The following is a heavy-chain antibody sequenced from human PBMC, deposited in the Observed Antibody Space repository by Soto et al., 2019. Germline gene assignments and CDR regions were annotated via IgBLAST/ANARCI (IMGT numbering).Heavy chain of an antibody. D-gene: IGHD6-13*01. CDR1: GFTFINYA. CDR2: ISGSGGST. V-gene: IGHV3-23*01. J-gene: IGHJ4*02. Sequence: GCLRLSCASSGFTFINYAVPWVRQAPGKGLEWVSTISGSGGSTYYAASVKGRFTISRDNSKNPLYLQMNSLRAEATAVYSCAKDQASSWYEIDYWGQGPLVTVSS. CDR3: AKDQASSWYEIDY.